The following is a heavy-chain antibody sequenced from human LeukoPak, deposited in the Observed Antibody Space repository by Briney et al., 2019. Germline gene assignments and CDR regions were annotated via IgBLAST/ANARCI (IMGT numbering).Heavy chain of an antibody. V-gene: IGHV1-8*03. D-gene: IGHD3-22*01. J-gene: IGHJ6*03. CDR2: MNPNSGNT. CDR3: ARANYYYDSSGDYYYYYYMDV. Sequence: ASVKVSCKASGYTFTSYDINWVRQATGQGLEWMGWMNPNSGNTGYAQKFQGRVTITRNTSISTAYMELSSLRSEDTAVYYYARANYYYDSSGDYYYYYYMDVWGKGTTVTVSS. CDR1: GYTFTSYD.